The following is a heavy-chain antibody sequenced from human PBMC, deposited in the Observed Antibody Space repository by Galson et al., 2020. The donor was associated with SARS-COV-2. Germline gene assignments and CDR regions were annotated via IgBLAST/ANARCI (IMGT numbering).Heavy chain of an antibody. CDR2: IYYSGST. V-gene: IGHV4-39*01. Sequence: SETLSLTCTVSGGSISSSSHHWAWVRQTPGRGLEWIGSIYYSGSTYYNPSLMSRVTIFVDTSKNQFSLKLTFVTAADTATYYCARHGPRETYSYDTSAMSSIDYWGQGTLVTVSS. J-gene: IGHJ4*02. CDR1: GGSISSSSHH. CDR3: ARHGPRETYSYDTSAMSSIDY. D-gene: IGHD3-22*01.